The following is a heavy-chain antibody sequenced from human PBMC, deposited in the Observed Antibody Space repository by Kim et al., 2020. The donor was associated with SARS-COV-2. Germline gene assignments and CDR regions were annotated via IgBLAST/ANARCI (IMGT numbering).Heavy chain of an antibody. CDR3: AKAAAAGGYWYFDL. Sequence: GGSLRLSCAASGFTFSSSDVTWVRQAPGKGLEWVSAIPGGGGNTYYADSVRGRFTISRDDSKNTLYLQMNSLRAEDTAVYYCAKAAAAGGYWYFDLWGRGTLVTVSS. CDR1: GFTFSSSD. D-gene: IGHD6-13*01. J-gene: IGHJ2*01. CDR2: IPGGGGNT. V-gene: IGHV3-23*03.